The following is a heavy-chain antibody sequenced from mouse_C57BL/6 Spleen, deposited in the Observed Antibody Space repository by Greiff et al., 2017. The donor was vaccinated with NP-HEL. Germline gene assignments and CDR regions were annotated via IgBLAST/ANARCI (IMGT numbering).Heavy chain of an antibody. J-gene: IGHJ1*03. V-gene: IGHV1-61*01. CDR3: ARSPGRYFDV. Sequence: VQLQQPGAELVRPGSSVKLSCKASGYTFTSYWMDWVKQRPGQGLEWIGNINPSVSEPHYNQKFKDKATLTVDKASSTAYMQLSSLTSEDSAVYYCARSPGRYFDVWGTGTTVTVSS. CDR2: INPSVSEP. CDR1: GYTFTSYW.